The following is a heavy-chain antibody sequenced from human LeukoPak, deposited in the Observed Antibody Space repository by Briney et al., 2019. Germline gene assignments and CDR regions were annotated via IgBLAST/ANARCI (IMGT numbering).Heavy chain of an antibody. V-gene: IGHV4-38-2*02. J-gene: IGHJ6*03. CDR1: GYSISSGYY. Sequence: SETLSLTCTVSGYSISSGYYWGWIRQPPGKGLEWIGSIYHSGGTYYNPSLKSRVTISVDTSKNQFSLKLSSVTAADTAVYYCARSVEGYCSGGSRYSYYYYMDVWGKGTTVTVSS. D-gene: IGHD2-15*01. CDR3: ARSVEGYCSGGSRYSYYYYMDV. CDR2: IYHSGGT.